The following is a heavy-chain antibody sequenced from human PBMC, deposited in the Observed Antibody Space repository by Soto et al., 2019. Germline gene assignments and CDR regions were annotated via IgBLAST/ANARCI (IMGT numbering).Heavy chain of an antibody. Sequence: QVHLQESGPALVKPSETLSLTCGMSGGSLNVYYWSWVRQPPGKGLEWIGYTHNTGNTHYDPSLKSRVTISLATSTNQLSLIPNSVTTADTAGYYCARVWEQENWGLQSFDIWGQGQWAPSLQ. CDR2: THNTGNT. CDR3: ARVWEQENWGLQSFDI. CDR1: GGSLNVYY. D-gene: IGHD7-27*01. V-gene: IGHV4-59*12. J-gene: IGHJ3*02.